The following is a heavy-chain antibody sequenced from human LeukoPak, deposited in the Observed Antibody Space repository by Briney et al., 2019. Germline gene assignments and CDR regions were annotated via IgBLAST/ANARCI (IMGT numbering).Heavy chain of an antibody. J-gene: IGHJ3*02. CDR3: ASGGDCSSTSCGGDAFDI. Sequence: GGSLRLSCAASGFTFSSYAMSWVRQAPGKGLEWVSAISGSGGSTYYADSVKGRFTISRDNSKNTLYLQMNSLRAEDTAVYYCASGGDCSSTSCGGDAFDIWGQGTMVTVSS. CDR2: ISGSGGST. V-gene: IGHV3-23*01. CDR1: GFTFSSYA. D-gene: IGHD2-2*01.